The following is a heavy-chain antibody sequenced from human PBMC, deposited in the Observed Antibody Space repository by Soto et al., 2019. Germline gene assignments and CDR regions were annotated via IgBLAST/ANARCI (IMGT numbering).Heavy chain of an antibody. CDR2: IYYSGST. J-gene: IGHJ6*03. Sequence: PSETLSLTCTVSGGSISSYYWSWIRQPPGKGLEWIGYIYYSGSTNYNPSLKSRVTISVDTSKNQVSLKLSSVTAADTAVYYCARVRPMTTVTNYYYYYYMDVWGKGTTVTVSS. D-gene: IGHD4-17*01. V-gene: IGHV4-59*01. CDR1: GGSISSYY. CDR3: ARVRPMTTVTNYYYYYYMDV.